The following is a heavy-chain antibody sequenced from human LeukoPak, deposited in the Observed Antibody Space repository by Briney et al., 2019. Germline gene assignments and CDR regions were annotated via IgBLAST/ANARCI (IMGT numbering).Heavy chain of an antibody. CDR2: IYYSGST. V-gene: IGHV4-39*07. CDR3: ARVVFLTAIPLRYFDL. D-gene: IGHD2-21*02. J-gene: IGHJ2*01. CDR1: GGSISSSTYY. Sequence: SETLSLTCTVSGGSISSSTYYWGWLRQPPGKGLEWIGSIYYSGSTYYNPSLKSRVTISVDTSKNQFSLKLSSVTAADTAVYYCARVVFLTAIPLRYFDLWGRGTLVTVSS.